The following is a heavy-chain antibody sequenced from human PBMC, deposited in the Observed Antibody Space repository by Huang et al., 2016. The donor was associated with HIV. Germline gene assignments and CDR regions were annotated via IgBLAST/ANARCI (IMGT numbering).Heavy chain of an antibody. CDR2: IYYSGSS. CDR3: ARAPATHSVFFY. Sequence: QVQLQESGPGLVKPSQTLSLTCTVSGDSIRSGGYYWTWIRQSPAKGLEWIGYIYYSGSSVYNPSLKSRVSISIDAFKNRVSLKLKSVTVADTAVYYCARAPATHSVFFYWGQGTLVTVSA. J-gene: IGHJ4*02. CDR1: GDSIRSGGYY. V-gene: IGHV4-30-4*08. D-gene: IGHD3-3*01.